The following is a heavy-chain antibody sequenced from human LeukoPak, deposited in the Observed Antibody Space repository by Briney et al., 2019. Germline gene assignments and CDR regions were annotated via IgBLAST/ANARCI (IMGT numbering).Heavy chain of an antibody. V-gene: IGHV3-23*01. CDR2: ISDSGGST. D-gene: IGHD1-14*01. CDR3: ARDRIRGDY. Sequence: PGGSLRLSCAASGFTFSNYAMSWVRQAPGKGLEWVSLISDSGGSTYYADSVKGRFTISRDNAKNTLYLQVNSLRAEDTAVYYCARDRIRGDYWGQGTLVTVSS. CDR1: GFTFSNYA. J-gene: IGHJ4*02.